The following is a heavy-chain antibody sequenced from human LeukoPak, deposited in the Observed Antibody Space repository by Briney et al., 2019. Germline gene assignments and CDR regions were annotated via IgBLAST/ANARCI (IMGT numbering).Heavy chain of an antibody. V-gene: IGHV3-7*01. Sequence: GGSLRLSCAASGFTFSSYWMSWVRQAPGKGLEWVANIKQDGSEKYYVDSVKGRFTISRDNAKNSLYLEMNSLRPEDTAVYYCARDYYYDSSGYWDYYFDYWGQGTLVSVSS. J-gene: IGHJ4*02. CDR1: GFTFSSYW. D-gene: IGHD3-22*01. CDR3: ARDYYYDSSGYWDYYFDY. CDR2: IKQDGSEK.